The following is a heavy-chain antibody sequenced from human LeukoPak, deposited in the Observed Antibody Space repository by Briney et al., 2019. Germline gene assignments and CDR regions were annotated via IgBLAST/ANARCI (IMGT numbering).Heavy chain of an antibody. V-gene: IGHV4-59*01. Sequence: PSETLSLTCTVSGGSISSYYWNWIRRPPGKGLEWIGYIYYNGNTNYSPSLKSRVTMSVGTSKNLLSLKVSSVTAADTAVYYCARGRSNYYGMDVWGQGTTVTVSS. CDR3: ARGRSNYYGMDV. CDR1: GGSISSYY. J-gene: IGHJ6*02. D-gene: IGHD1-26*01. CDR2: IYYNGNT.